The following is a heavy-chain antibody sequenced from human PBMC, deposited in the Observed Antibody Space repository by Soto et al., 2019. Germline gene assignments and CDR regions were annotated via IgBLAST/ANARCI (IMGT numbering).Heavy chain of an antibody. CDR3: ARAEDDYGDQDHFDF. CDR2: VGGSGDRT. D-gene: IGHD4-17*01. V-gene: IGHV3-23*01. Sequence: EVQLLESGGDLVQPGGSLRLSCAASGFAFSNYAMSWVRQAPGKGLEWVSGVGGSGDRTYYADFVKGRFTVSRDNSKNTMYLQMNSLRVEDTAIYYCARAEDDYGDQDHFDFWGQGTLVTVYS. CDR1: GFAFSNYA. J-gene: IGHJ4*02.